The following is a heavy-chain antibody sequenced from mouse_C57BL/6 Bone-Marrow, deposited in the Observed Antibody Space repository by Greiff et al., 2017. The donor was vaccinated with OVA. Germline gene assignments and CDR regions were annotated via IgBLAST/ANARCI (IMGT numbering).Heavy chain of an antibody. V-gene: IGHV1-54*01. J-gene: IGHJ4*01. Sequence: QVQLQQSGAELVRPGTSVKVSCKASGYAFTNYLIEWVKQRPGQGLEWIGVINPGSGGTNYNEKFKGKATLTADKSSSTAYMQLSSLTSGDSAVYICARRRWLAMDYWGKGTSVTVSS. CDR3: ARRRWLAMDY. CDR2: INPGSGGT. D-gene: IGHD2-3*01. CDR1: GYAFTNYL.